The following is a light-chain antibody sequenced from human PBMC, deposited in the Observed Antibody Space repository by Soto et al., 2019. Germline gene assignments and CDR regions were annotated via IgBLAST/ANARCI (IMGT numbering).Light chain of an antibody. J-gene: IGKJ1*01. V-gene: IGKV1-6*01. CDR2: AAS. CDR3: RQEFNYPWT. CDR1: QDIRND. Sequence: AIQMPQAPSSLSASVGVRVTSTYRSSQDIRNDLCWYQQQPGKTPKLLIFAASSVQSGVPSRFSGSGSGTDFTLTISSLQPEDFATYYCRQEFNYPWTFGQGTQVE.